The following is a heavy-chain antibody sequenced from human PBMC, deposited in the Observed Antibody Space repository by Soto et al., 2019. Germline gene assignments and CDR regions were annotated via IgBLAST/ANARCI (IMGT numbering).Heavy chain of an antibody. V-gene: IGHV1-18*01. Sequence: ASVKVSCKASGYTFPNYGITWVRQAPGQGLEWMGWISPYNGNTDYAQDLQGRVTMTTDTSTSTVYMELRSLRSDDTAVYYCARSYSKYFSSSENDYWGQGTRVTVSS. CDR2: ISPYNGNT. J-gene: IGHJ4*02. CDR1: GYTFPNYG. CDR3: ARSYSKYFSSSENDY. D-gene: IGHD6-6*01.